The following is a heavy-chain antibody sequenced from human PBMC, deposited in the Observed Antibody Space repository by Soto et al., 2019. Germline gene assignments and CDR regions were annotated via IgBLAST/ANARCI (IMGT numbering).Heavy chain of an antibody. V-gene: IGHV5-51*01. CDR1: DTTHW. CDR3: ARLVNYYFGMDV. J-gene: IGHJ6*02. CDR2: IYPGDSDT. Sequence: PGESLKISCKASDTTHWIGWVRQKPWKGLEWMGIIYPGDSDTKYSPSFQGQVTISVDKSISTAYLHWSSLKASDTATYYCARLVNYYFGMDVWGLGTTVTVSS.